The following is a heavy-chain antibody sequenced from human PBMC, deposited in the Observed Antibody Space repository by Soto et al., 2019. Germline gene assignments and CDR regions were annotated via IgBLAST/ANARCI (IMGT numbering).Heavy chain of an antibody. D-gene: IGHD6-13*01. CDR2: IDWDDDK. CDR1: GFSLSTSGMR. J-gene: IGHJ6*02. Sequence: SGPTLVNPTQTLTLTCTFSGFSLSTSGMRVSWIRQPPGKALEWLARIDWDDDKFYSTSLKTRLTISKDTSKNQVVLTMTNMDPVDTATYYCARASKLTAAGTYGMDVWGQGTTVT. V-gene: IGHV2-70*04. CDR3: ARASKLTAAGTYGMDV.